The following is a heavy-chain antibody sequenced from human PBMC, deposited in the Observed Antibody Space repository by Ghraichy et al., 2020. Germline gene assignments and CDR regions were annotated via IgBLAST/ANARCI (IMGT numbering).Heavy chain of an antibody. CDR3: TKDKEDDLGDRGFDY. CDR2: ISWNSTLI. V-gene: IGHV3-9*01. D-gene: IGHD3-16*01. CDR1: GFTFDDHA. Sequence: LSLTCAASGFTFDDHAMHWVRQTSGRGLEWVSHISWNSTLIGYADSLRGRVTISRDNAKGYLYLQMNSLRPEDTALYYCTKDKEDDLGDRGFDYWGQVTMVTVSS. J-gene: IGHJ4*02.